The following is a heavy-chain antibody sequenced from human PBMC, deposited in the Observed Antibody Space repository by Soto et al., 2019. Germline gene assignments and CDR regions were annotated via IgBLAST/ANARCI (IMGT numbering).Heavy chain of an antibody. D-gene: IGHD3-16*02. J-gene: IGHJ2*01. CDR2: ISSSGSTI. V-gene: IGHV3-11*01. Sequence: QVQLVESGGGLVKPGGSLRLSCAASGFTFSDYYMSWIRQAPGKGLEWVSYISSSGSTIYYADSVKGRFTISRDNAKNSLYLTMNSLRAEDTAVYYCARATDTPMITFGGVIAHYWYFVLWGRGTLVTVSS. CDR1: GFTFSDYY. CDR3: ARATDTPMITFGGVIAHYWYFVL.